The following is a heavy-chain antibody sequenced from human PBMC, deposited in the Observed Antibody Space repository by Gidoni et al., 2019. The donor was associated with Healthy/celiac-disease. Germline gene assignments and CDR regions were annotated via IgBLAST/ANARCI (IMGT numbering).Heavy chain of an antibody. J-gene: IGHJ5*02. CDR3: ARGYSIGWYGWFDP. CDR2: INPSCGST. D-gene: IGHD6-19*01. CDR1: GYTLPRSY. V-gene: IGHV1-46*01. Sequence: QVQLVQSGAEVKKPGASVKGSCKASGYTLPRSYMHWVRQAPGQGLEWMGIINPSCGSTSYAQNFQGRVTMTRDTSTSTVYMELSSLRSEDTAVYYCARGYSIGWYGWFDPWGQGTLVTVSS.